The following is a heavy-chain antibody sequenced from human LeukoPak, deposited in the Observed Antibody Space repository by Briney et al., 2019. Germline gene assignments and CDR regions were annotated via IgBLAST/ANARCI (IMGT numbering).Heavy chain of an antibody. Sequence: GESLKISCKGSGYSFTSCWIGWVRQMPGKGLEWMGIIYPSDSDTRYSPSFQGQVTISADKSISTAYLQWSSLKASDTAMYYCARHTRDTVTPYAFDIWGQGTMVTVSS. CDR1: GYSFTSCW. CDR2: IYPSDSDT. V-gene: IGHV5-51*01. J-gene: IGHJ3*02. D-gene: IGHD5-18*01. CDR3: ARHTRDTVTPYAFDI.